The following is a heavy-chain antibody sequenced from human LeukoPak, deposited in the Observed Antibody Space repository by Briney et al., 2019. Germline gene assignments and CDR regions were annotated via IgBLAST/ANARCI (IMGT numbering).Heavy chain of an antibody. CDR2: IIPIFGTA. V-gene: IGHV1-69*13. D-gene: IGHD3-9*01. Sequence: SVKVSCKASGYTFTSYYMHWVRQAPGQGLEWMGGIIPIFGTANYAQKFQGRVTITADESTSTAYMELSSLRSEDTAVYYCARAVGIFDWLPLFDYWGQGTLVTVSS. CDR3: ARAVGIFDWLPLFDY. J-gene: IGHJ4*02. CDR1: GYTFTSYY.